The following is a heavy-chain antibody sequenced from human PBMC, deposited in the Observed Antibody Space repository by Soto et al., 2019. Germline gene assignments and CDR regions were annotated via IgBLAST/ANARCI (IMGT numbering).Heavy chain of an antibody. V-gene: IGHV3-30*18. Sequence: QVQLVESGGGVVQPGRSLRVSCAASGFTFSIYAMHWVRQAPGTGLEWVAVISYDGTKTYYADSVKGRFTISRDNSKNTVYLQMNSRRDEDTAVYYCAKDRGPRRQWLIGPFDYWGQGTVVTVSP. CDR1: GFTFSIYA. CDR3: AKDRGPRRQWLIGPFDY. J-gene: IGHJ4*02. CDR2: ISYDGTKT. D-gene: IGHD6-19*01.